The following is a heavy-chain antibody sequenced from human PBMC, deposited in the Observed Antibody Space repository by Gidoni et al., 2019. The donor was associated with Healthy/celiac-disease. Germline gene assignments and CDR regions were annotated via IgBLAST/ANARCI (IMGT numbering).Heavy chain of an antibody. D-gene: IGHD3-16*01. CDR1: GFTFDDYA. V-gene: IGHV3-9*01. Sequence: EVQLVESGGGLVQPGRSLRLSCAASGFTFDDYAMHWVRQAPGKGLEWVSGISWNSGSIGYADSVKGRFTISRDNAKNSLYLQMNSLRAEDTALYYCAKEGGEGLTAFYYYYGMDVWGQGTTVTVSS. J-gene: IGHJ6*02. CDR3: AKEGGEGLTAFYYYYGMDV. CDR2: ISWNSGSI.